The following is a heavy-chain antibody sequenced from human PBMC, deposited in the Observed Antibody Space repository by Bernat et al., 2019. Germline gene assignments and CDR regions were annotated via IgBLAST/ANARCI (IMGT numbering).Heavy chain of an antibody. CDR1: GFTFRSYA. Sequence: EVQLLESGGGLVQPGGSLRLSCAASGFTFRSYAMSWVRQAPGKGLDWVSAISGSGGSTYYADTVKGRCTIYREDSKHTLYLKMNSLRAEDTAVYDCAKKRATPEYWGQGTLVTVSS. V-gene: IGHV3-23*01. J-gene: IGHJ4*02. CDR3: AKKRATPEY. CDR2: ISGSGGST.